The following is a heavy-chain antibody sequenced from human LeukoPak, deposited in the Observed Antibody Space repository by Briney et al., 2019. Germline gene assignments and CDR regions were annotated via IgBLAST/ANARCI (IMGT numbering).Heavy chain of an antibody. Sequence: GGSLRLSCAASGFTFSSYAMHWARQAPGKGLEWVAVISYDGSNKYYADSVKGRFTISRDNSKNTLYLQMNSLRAEDTAVYYCTPLVLMVYARPWDAFDIWGQGTMVTVSS. D-gene: IGHD2-8*01. CDR1: GFTFSSYA. V-gene: IGHV3-30*04. CDR3: TPLVLMVYARPWDAFDI. J-gene: IGHJ3*02. CDR2: ISYDGSNK.